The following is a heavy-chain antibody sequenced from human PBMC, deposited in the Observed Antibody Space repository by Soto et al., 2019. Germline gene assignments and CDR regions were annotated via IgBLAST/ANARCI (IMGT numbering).Heavy chain of an antibody. Sequence: VGSLRLSCVASGFTLNKFPTHWVRQAPGKGLEWVAIVSPDGNQKSYADSVQGRFSISRDNSKKTVYLQMNDLRREDTALYYCASQQQRLLGGVSSYWDHWGLGTLVTVSS. CDR3: ASQQQRLLGGVSSYWDH. CDR2: VSPDGNQK. J-gene: IGHJ4*02. V-gene: IGHV3-30-3*01. D-gene: IGHD3-16*01. CDR1: GFTLNKFP.